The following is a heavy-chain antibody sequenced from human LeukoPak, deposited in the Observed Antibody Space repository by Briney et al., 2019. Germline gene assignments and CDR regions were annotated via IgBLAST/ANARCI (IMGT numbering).Heavy chain of an antibody. CDR3: ARGRYCGGGTCYHFDS. Sequence: SQTLSLTCGISGDSVSNKNTAWNWIRQPPSRGLEWLGRTYYSSEWHHDYAVSVKSRINITADTFKSQFSLHLNTVTPEDTAVYFCARGRYCGGGTCYHFDSWGQGTLVTVSS. CDR1: GDSVSNKNTA. V-gene: IGHV6-1*01. D-gene: IGHD2-15*01. J-gene: IGHJ4*02. CDR2: TYYSSEWHH.